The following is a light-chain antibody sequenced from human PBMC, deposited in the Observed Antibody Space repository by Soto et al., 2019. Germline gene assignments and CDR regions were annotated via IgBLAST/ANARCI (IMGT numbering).Light chain of an antibody. J-gene: IGKJ3*01. Sequence: DIQMTQSPSTLSASVGDRVTITCRASQSISSWLAWYQQKPGKAPKLLIYTASSLESGVPSRFSGSGSGTEFTLTISSLQPDDFATYYCQQYNSYSGFGPGTKVDIK. V-gene: IGKV1-5*03. CDR3: QQYNSYSG. CDR2: TAS. CDR1: QSISSW.